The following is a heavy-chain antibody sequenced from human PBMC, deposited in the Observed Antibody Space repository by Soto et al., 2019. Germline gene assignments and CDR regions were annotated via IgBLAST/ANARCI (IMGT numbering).Heavy chain of an antibody. CDR1: GFTFSSYA. CDR2: ISGSGGST. D-gene: IGHD3-22*01. J-gene: IGHJ4*02. V-gene: IGHV3-23*01. Sequence: PGGSLRLSCAASGFTFSSYAMSWVRQAPGKGLEWVSAISGSGGSTYYADSVKGRFTISRDNSKNTLYLQMNSLRAEDTAVYYCAKDRPYYYDSSGGRFDYWGQGTLVTV. CDR3: AKDRPYYYDSSGGRFDY.